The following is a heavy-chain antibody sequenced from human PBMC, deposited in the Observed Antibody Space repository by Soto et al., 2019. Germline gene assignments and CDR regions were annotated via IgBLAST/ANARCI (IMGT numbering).Heavy chain of an antibody. J-gene: IGHJ5*02. CDR2: IYHSGTI. Sequence: QVQLQESGPGLVKPSQTLSLTCTVSGGSISSGGYYWSWIRQHPGKGLEWIGYIYHSGTIYYNPSPKSRDTISVYTSKNPFSLKLTSVTAADTAVYSRARVRGGQLRGWFDPGGQGALVTVSS. CDR1: GGSISSGGYY. D-gene: IGHD2-2*01. CDR3: ARVRGGQLRGWFDP. V-gene: IGHV4-31*03.